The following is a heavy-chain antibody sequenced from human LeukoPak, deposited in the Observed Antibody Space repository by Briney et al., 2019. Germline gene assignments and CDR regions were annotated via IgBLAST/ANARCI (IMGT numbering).Heavy chain of an antibody. J-gene: IGHJ3*02. Sequence: GGSLRLSCAASGFTFSSYGMHWVRQAPGKGLEGVAVISYDGSNKYYADSVKGRFTISRDNSKNTPYLQMNSLRAEDTAVYYCANFRFLELGDAFDIWGQGTMVTVSP. D-gene: IGHD3-3*01. CDR3: ANFRFLELGDAFDI. CDR1: GFTFSSYG. CDR2: ISYDGSNK. V-gene: IGHV3-30*18.